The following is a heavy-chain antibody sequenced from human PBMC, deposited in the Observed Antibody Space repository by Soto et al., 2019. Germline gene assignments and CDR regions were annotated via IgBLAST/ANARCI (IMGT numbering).Heavy chain of an antibody. CDR2: IYHSGST. CDR3: SIGPYHHCGMHV. J-gene: IGHJ6*02. V-gene: IGHV4-30-2*01. CDR1: GGSISSGGYS. Sequence: SETLSLTCAVSGGSISSGGYSWSWIRQPPGKGLEWIGYIYHSGSTYYNPSLKSRVTISVDRSKNQFSLKLSSVTAADTAVYFCSIGPYHHCGMHVWGQGTTGTVSS.